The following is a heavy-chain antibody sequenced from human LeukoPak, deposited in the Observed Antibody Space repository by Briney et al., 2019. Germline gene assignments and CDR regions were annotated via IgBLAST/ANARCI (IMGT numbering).Heavy chain of an antibody. J-gene: IGHJ4*02. V-gene: IGHV1-2*04. CDR1: GGTFSSYA. Sequence: GASVKVSCRASGGTFSSYAISWVRQAPGQGLEWMGWINPNSGGTNYAQKFQGWVTMTRDTSISTAYMELSRLRSDDTAAYYCARGQRQWELLRWDYWGQGTLVTVSS. CDR3: ARGQRQWELLRWDY. CDR2: INPNSGGT. D-gene: IGHD1-26*01.